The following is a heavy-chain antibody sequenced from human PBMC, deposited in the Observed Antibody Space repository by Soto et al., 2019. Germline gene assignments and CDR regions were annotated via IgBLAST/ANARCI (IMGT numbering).Heavy chain of an antibody. CDR2: ISYDGSNK. D-gene: IGHD3-10*01. V-gene: IGHV3-30-3*01. CDR1: GFTFSSYA. Sequence: ESGGGVVQPGRSLRLSCAASGFTFSSYAMHWVRQAPGKGLEWVAVISYDGSNKYYADSVKGRFTISRDNSKNTLYLQMNSLRAEDTAVYYCARDRVWFGEPYGMDVWGQGTTVTVSS. J-gene: IGHJ6*02. CDR3: ARDRVWFGEPYGMDV.